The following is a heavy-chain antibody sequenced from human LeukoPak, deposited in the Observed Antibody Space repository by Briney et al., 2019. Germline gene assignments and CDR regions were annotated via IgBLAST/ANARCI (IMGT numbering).Heavy chain of an antibody. V-gene: IGHV3-23*01. D-gene: IGHD6-19*01. CDR2: ISGSGGST. J-gene: IGHJ4*02. Sequence: GGSLRLSCAASGFTFSSYAMSWVRQAPGKGLEWVSAISGSGGSTYYADSVKGRFTISRDNSKNTLYLQMNSLRAEDTAVYYCARDSPAVYSSGFRGHFDYWGQGTLVTVSS. CDR1: GFTFSSYA. CDR3: ARDSPAVYSSGFRGHFDY.